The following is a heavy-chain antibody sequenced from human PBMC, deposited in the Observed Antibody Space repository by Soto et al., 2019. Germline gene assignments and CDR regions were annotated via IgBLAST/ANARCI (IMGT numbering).Heavy chain of an antibody. CDR1: GYTFTSYY. V-gene: IGHV1-46*03. CDR2: INPSGGST. CDR3: ARERGGADAFDI. Sequence: ASVKVSCKASGYTFTSYYMHWVRQAPGQGLEWMGIINPSGGSTSYAQKFQGRVTMTRETSTSTVYMELSSLRSEDTAVYYCARERGGADAFDIWGQGTMVTVSS. D-gene: IGHD3-10*01. J-gene: IGHJ3*02.